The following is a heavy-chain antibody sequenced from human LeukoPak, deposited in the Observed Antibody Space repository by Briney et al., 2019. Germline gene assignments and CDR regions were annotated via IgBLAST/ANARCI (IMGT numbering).Heavy chain of an antibody. J-gene: IGHJ6*02. V-gene: IGHV3-33*01. CDR2: IWYDGSNK. D-gene: IGHD1-26*01. CDR1: GFTFSSYG. CDR3: ARDPRSGSYSGMDV. Sequence: GRSLRLSCAASGFTFSSYGMHWVRQAPGKGLEWVAVIWYDGSNKYYADSVTDGFTISRDNSKNTLYLQMNSLRAEDTAVYYCARDPRSGSYSGMDVWGQGTTVTVSS.